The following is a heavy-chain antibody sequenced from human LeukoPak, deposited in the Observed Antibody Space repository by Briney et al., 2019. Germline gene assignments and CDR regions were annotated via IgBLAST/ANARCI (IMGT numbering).Heavy chain of an antibody. J-gene: IGHJ4*02. D-gene: IGHD6-13*01. CDR2: ISGGGGTT. Sequence: GGSLRLSCAASEFTFGNYVMSWVRQAPGEGLEWVSVISGGGGTTYYADSVKGRFTISRDNSRNTLYLQMNSLRAEDTALYYCAKDRRYSSSWIGGGFDYWGQGTLVTVSS. V-gene: IGHV3-23*01. CDR3: AKDRRYSSSWIGGGFDY. CDR1: EFTFGNYV.